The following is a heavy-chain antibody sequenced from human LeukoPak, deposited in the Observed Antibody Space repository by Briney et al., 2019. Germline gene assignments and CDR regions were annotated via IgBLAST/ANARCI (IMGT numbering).Heavy chain of an antibody. D-gene: IGHD4-17*01. CDR3: ARGTVTKHNRFDP. Sequence: PSETLSLTCAVYGGSFSGYYWSWIRQPPGKGLEWIGEINHSGSTNYNPSLKSRVTISVDTSKNQFSLKLSSVTAADTAVYYCARGTVTKHNRFDPWGQGTLVTVSS. CDR2: INHSGST. V-gene: IGHV4-34*01. CDR1: GGSFSGYY. J-gene: IGHJ5*02.